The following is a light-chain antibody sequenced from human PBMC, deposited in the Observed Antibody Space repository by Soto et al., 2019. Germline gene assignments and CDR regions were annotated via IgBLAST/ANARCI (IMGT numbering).Light chain of an antibody. CDR2: KAS. CDR1: QTISSW. V-gene: IGKV1-5*03. J-gene: IGKJ1*01. CDR3: QQYNSYPWT. Sequence: DIQMTHSPSTPSGSVGDRVTITGRASQTISSWLAWYQQKPGKAPKLLIYKASTLKSGVPSRFSGSGSGTEFTLTISSLQPDDFATYYCQQYNSYPWTFGQGTRWIS.